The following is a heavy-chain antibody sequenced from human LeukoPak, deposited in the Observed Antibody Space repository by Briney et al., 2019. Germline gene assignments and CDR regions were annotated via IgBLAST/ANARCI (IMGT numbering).Heavy chain of an antibody. CDR3: ARKGAGWYDFEI. Sequence: SETLSLSCAVSGDSISSNYWWTWIRQAPEKGLEWIGYIHYSGSTHQNPALQSRLTMSVDTSKNQFSLKLSSVTAVDTALYYCARKGAGWYDFEIWGQGTMVTVSS. V-gene: IGHV4-28*01. CDR2: IHYSGST. D-gene: IGHD6-19*01. CDR1: GDSISSNYW. J-gene: IGHJ3*02.